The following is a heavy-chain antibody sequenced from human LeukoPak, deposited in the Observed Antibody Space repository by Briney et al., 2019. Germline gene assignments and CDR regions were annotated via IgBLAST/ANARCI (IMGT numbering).Heavy chain of an antibody. CDR2: IYYSGST. Sequence: PSETLSLTCTVSGVSISSYYWSWIRQPPGKGLEWIGYIYYSGSTNYNPSLKSRVTISVDTSKNQFSLKLSSVTAADTAVYYCARQNSGVLLWFGELGDAFDIWGQGTMVTVSS. CDR3: ARQNSGVLLWFGELGDAFDI. D-gene: IGHD3-10*01. V-gene: IGHV4-59*08. CDR1: GVSISSYY. J-gene: IGHJ3*02.